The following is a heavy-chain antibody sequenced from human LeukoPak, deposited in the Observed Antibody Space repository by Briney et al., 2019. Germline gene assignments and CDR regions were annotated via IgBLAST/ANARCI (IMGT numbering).Heavy chain of an antibody. V-gene: IGHV3-30*02. CDR1: GFTFSAYG. Sequence: GGSLRLSCAASGFTFSAYGMHWVRQAPGKGLEWVAYIRYDVSNKFYADSVKGRFTISRDNSKNTLYLQMNSLRAEDTAVYYCASLQNVPSYYYYVMDVWGQGTTVTVSS. D-gene: IGHD2/OR15-2a*01. J-gene: IGHJ6*02. CDR2: IRYDVSNK. CDR3: ASLQNVPSYYYYVMDV.